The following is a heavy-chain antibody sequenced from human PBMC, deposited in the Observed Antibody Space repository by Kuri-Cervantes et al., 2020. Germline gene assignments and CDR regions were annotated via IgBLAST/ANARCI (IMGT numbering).Heavy chain of an antibody. Sequence: ASVKVSCKASGYTFTSYGFSWVRQAPGQGLEWMGWISAYNGNTNYAQELQGRVTMTTDTPTSTAYMGLRSLRSDDTAVYYCARGRSDYYGSGSYYSDYWGQGTLVTVSS. D-gene: IGHD3-10*01. CDR2: ISAYNGNT. J-gene: IGHJ4*02. CDR1: GYTFTSYG. V-gene: IGHV1-18*01. CDR3: ARGRSDYYGSGSYYSDY.